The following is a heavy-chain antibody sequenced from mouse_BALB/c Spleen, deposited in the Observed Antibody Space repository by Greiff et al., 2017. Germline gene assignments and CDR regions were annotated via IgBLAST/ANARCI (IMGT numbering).Heavy chain of an antibody. CDR1: GFTFSSFG. CDR2: ISSGSSTF. V-gene: IGHV5-17*02. Sequence: EVKLVESGGGLVQPGGSRKLSCAASGFTFSSFGMHWVRQAPEKGLEWVAYISSGSSTFYYADIVKGRFIIARANPKNTLFLQMTSRRSEDTSKYYSGRSEDRYYAMDYWGQGTSVTVSS. J-gene: IGHJ4*01. D-gene: IGHD2-14*01. CDR3: GRSEDRYYAMDY.